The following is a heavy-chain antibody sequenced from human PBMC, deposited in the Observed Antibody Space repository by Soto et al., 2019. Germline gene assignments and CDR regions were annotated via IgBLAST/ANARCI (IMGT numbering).Heavy chain of an antibody. J-gene: IGHJ4*02. CDR3: ARRNGDYLVDY. CDR1: GYSFTSYW. CDR2: VYPGDSDT. V-gene: IGHV5-51*01. Sequence: GESLKIPCKGSGYSFTSYWIAWVRQMPGKGLEWMGIVYPGDSDTRYSPSFQGQVTMSADKSISTAYLQWSSLRASDTAIYYCARRNGDYLVDYWGQGTLVTVSS. D-gene: IGHD4-17*01.